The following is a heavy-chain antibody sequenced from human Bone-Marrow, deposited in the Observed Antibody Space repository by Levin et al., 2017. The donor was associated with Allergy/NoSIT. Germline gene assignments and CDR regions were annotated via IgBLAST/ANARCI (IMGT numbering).Heavy chain of an antibody. Sequence: PGGSLRLSCKASGYSFTNYWIAWVRQMPGKGLEWVGIFYPYDSDTRYSPSFQGQVTISVDRSITTAYLQWSSLKASDTAMYYCARLEVGRGLDYWGQGTLVTVSS. CDR3: ARLEVGRGLDY. V-gene: IGHV5-51*01. CDR2: FYPYDSDT. J-gene: IGHJ4*02. D-gene: IGHD2-21*01. CDR1: GYSFTNYW.